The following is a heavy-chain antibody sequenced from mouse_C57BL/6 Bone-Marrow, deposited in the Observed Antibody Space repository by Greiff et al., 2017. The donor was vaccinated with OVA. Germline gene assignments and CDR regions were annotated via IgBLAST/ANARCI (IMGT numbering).Heavy chain of an antibody. V-gene: IGHV1-50*01. D-gene: IGHD2-5*01. CDR2: IDPSDSYT. Sequence: VQLQQPGAELVKPGASVKLSCKASGYTFTSYWMQWVKQRPGQGLEWIGEIDPSDSYTNYNQKFKGKATLTVDTSSSTAYMQLSSLTSEDYAVYYCASSSYYSNGGFAYWGQGTLVTVSA. CDR1: GYTFTSYW. J-gene: IGHJ3*01. CDR3: ASSSYYSNGGFAY.